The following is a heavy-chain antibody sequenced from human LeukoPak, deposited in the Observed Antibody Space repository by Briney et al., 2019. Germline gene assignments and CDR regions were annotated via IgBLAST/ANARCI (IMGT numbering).Heavy chain of an antibody. Sequence: GGSLRLSCVASGFTFSGYYMSWIRQAPGKGLEWVSYLSPSGTTTYYADSLKGRFTISRDNGKNSLYLQINNLRAEDTAVYYCARETTIRDCWGQGTLVTVSS. D-gene: IGHD1-1*01. J-gene: IGHJ4*02. CDR2: LSPSGTTT. CDR1: GFTFSGYY. V-gene: IGHV3-11*01. CDR3: ARETTIRDC.